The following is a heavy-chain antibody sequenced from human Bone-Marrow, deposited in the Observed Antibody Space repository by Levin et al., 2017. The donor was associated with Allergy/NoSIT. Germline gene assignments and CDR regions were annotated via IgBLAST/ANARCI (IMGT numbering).Heavy chain of an antibody. CDR1: GYTLTELS. V-gene: IGHV1-24*01. D-gene: IGHD4-17*01. Sequence: PEASVKVSCKVSGYTLTELSMHWVRQAPGKGLEWMGGFGAEDGETIYAQKFQGRVTMTEDTSTDTAYMELSGLRSEDTAVYYCATLTVTKYYFYGLNVWGQGTTVTVSS. CDR3: ATLTVTKYYFYGLNV. J-gene: IGHJ6*02. CDR2: FGAEDGET.